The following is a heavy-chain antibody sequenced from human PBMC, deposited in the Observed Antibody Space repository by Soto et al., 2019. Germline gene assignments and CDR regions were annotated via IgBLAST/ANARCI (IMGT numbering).Heavy chain of an antibody. J-gene: IGHJ4*02. D-gene: IGHD6-6*01. CDR3: AKEYSTSFDY. CDR2: ISAGGSNT. CDR1: GFSFSNYA. Sequence: AGGSLRLSCAASGFSFSNYAMNWVRQAPGKGLEWVSAISAGGSNTNYADSVKGRFTIPSDNSKNTLYLQMNGLRADDTAVYYCAKEYSTSFDYWGQGTPVTVSS. V-gene: IGHV3-23*01.